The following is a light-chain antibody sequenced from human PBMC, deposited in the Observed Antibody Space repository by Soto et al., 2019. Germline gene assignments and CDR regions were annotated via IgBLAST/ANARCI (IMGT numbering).Light chain of an antibody. CDR1: QSVASN. Sequence: EIVMTQSPATLSLSPGERATLFCRASQSVASNFAWYQQKPGQAPRLLIYGASTRSTGIPARFSGSGSGTEFNLTISGLQSEDFAVYYCQHFNNWPPWTFGQGTKLEIK. J-gene: IGKJ1*01. V-gene: IGKV3-15*01. CDR3: QHFNNWPPWT. CDR2: GAS.